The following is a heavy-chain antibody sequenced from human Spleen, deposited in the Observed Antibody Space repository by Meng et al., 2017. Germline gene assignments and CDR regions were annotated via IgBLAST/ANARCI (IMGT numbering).Heavy chain of an antibody. V-gene: IGHV4-4*02. CDR1: GASISSDNW. Sequence: VQLAESGPGQVKTSGTLSLTCAVYGASISSDNWWSWVRQPPGKGLEWIGEIYHSGSTNYNPSLKSRITISVDKPKNQFSLTLSSVTAADTAVYYCTKNDFYCLGYWGQGTLVTVSS. CDR3: TKNDFYCLGY. CDR2: IYHSGST. J-gene: IGHJ4*02. D-gene: IGHD2-21*01.